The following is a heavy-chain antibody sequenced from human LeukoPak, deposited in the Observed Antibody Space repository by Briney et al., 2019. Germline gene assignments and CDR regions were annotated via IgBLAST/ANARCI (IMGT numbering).Heavy chain of an antibody. V-gene: IGHV3-30-3*01. CDR3: ARGIAARPGYYMDV. J-gene: IGHJ6*03. CDR2: ISYDGSNK. Sequence: GRSLRLSCAASGFTFSSYAMHWVRQAPGKGLEWVAVISYDGSNKYYADSVKGRFTISRDNSKNTLYLQMNSLRAEDTAVYYCARGIAARPGYYMDVWGKGTTVTVSS. D-gene: IGHD6-6*01. CDR1: GFTFSSYA.